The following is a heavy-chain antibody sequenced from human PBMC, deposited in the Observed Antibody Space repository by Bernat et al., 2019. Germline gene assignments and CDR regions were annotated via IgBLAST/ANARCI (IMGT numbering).Heavy chain of an antibody. Sequence: EVQLVESGGGLVQPGRSLRLSCAASGFTFDDYAMHWVRQAPGKGLEWVSGISWNSGSIGYADSVKGRFTISRDNAKNSLYLQMNSLRAEDTALYYCAKDLSGPGWECILSAFDIWGQGTMVTVSS. CDR1: GFTFDDYA. J-gene: IGHJ3*02. V-gene: IGHV3-9*01. CDR2: ISWNSGSI. D-gene: IGHD1-26*01. CDR3: AKDLSGPGWECILSAFDI.